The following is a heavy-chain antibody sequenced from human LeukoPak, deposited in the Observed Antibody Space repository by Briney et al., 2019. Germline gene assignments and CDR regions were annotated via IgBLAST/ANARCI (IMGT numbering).Heavy chain of an antibody. D-gene: IGHD3-10*01. J-gene: IGHJ4*02. Sequence: SETLSLACTVSGSSISSYYWSWIRQPAGKGLEWIGRIYTSGSTNYNPSLKSRVTMSVDTSKNQFSLKLSSVTAADTAVYYCARENGPLLWFEKYYFDCWGQGTLVTVSS. V-gene: IGHV4-4*07. CDR3: ARENGPLLWFEKYYFDC. CDR1: GSSISSYY. CDR2: IYTSGST.